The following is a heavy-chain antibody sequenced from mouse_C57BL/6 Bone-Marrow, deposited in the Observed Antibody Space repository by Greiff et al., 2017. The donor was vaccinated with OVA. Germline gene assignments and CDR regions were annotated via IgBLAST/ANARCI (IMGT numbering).Heavy chain of an antibody. V-gene: IGHV1-53*01. D-gene: IGHD1-1*01. CDR3: ARLDYYGSRFDY. CDR1: GYTFTSYW. Sequence: QVQLQQPGTELVKPGASVKLSCKASGYTFTSYWMHWVKQRPGQGIEWIGNINPSNGGTNYNEKFKSKATLTVDKSSSTAYMQLSSLTSEDSAVYYCARLDYYGSRFDYWGQGTTLTVSS. J-gene: IGHJ2*01. CDR2: INPSNGGT.